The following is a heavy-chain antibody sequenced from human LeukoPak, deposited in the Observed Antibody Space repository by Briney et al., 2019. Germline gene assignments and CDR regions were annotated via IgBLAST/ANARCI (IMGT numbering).Heavy chain of an antibody. CDR3: VGGTYYFDY. CDR2: ISYAGSNK. J-gene: IGHJ4*02. D-gene: IGHD2-2*01. V-gene: IGHV3-30*03. CDR1: EFTFSSYG. Sequence: GGSRRRSRIASEFTFSSYGMHWVRQAPGKGLEWVALISYAGSNKYYADSVKGRFTISRDNSKNTLYLQMNSLRAEDTAVYYCVGGTYYFDYWGQGTLVTVSS.